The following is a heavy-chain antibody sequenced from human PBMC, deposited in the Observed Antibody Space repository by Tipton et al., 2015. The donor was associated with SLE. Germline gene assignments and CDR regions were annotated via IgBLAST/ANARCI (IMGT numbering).Heavy chain of an antibody. CDR1: GGSFSGYY. Sequence: TLSLTCAVYGGSFSGYYWSWIRQPPGKGLEWIGEINHSGSTNYNPSLKSRVTISVDTSKNQFSLKLSSVTAADTAVYYCARGQGAADLFDYWGQGTLVTVSS. J-gene: IGHJ4*02. D-gene: IGHD6-13*01. CDR3: ARGQGAADLFDY. CDR2: INHSGST. V-gene: IGHV4-34*01.